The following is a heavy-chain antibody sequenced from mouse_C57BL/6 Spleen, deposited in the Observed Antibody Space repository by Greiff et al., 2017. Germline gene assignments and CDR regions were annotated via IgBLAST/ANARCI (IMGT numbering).Heavy chain of an antibody. V-gene: IGHV1-52*01. J-gene: IGHJ2*01. CDR2: IYPSDSET. D-gene: IGHD2-5*01. Sequence: QVQLQQPGAELVRPGSSVKLSCKASGYTFTSYWMNWVKQRPIQGLEWIGNIYPSDSETHYNQKFKDKATLTVDKSSSTAYMQLSSLTSEDSAVYYCARVGYYNNYDYWGQGTTVTVSS. CDR3: ARVGYYNNYDY. CDR1: GYTFTSYW.